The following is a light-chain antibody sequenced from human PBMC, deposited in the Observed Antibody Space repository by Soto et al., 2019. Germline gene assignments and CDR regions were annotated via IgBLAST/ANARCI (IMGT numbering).Light chain of an antibody. J-gene: IGKJ1*01. CDR2: KAS. CDR3: QQSNGYS. CDR1: QRIGFW. Sequence: DIQLTQSPSTLAASVGDRVTITCRASQRIGFWLAWYQQKPGEAPNLLIYKASNLESGVPSRFSGSGSGTEFTLTTSSLQPDDFATYYCQQSNGYSFGPGTKVEIK. V-gene: IGKV1-5*03.